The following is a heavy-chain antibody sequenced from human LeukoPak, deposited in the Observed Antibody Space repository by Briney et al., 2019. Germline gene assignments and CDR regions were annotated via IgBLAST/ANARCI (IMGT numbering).Heavy chain of an antibody. V-gene: IGHV1-69*04. CDR1: GGTFSSYA. CDR2: IIPILGIA. CDR3: ARDLTGSYYMDY. Sequence: SVKVSCKASGGTFSSYAISWVRQAPGQGLEWMGRIIPILGIANYAQKFQGRVTITADKSTSTAYMELSSLRSEDTAVYYCARDLTGSYYMDYWGQGTLVTVSS. J-gene: IGHJ4*02. D-gene: IGHD3-10*01.